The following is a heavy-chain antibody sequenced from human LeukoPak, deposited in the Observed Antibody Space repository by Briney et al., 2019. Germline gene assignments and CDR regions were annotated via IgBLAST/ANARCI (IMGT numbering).Heavy chain of an antibody. J-gene: IGHJ4*02. CDR1: GGSISSSSYY. V-gene: IGHV4-39*07. D-gene: IGHD3-10*01. CDR3: ARTELTHRFGELSFFDY. CDR2: IYYSGST. Sequence: SETLSLTCTVSGGSISSSSYYWGWISQPPGKGLEGIGRIYYSGSTYYNPSLKSRVTISVDTSKNQFSLKLSSVTAADTAVYYCARTELTHRFGELSFFDYWGQGTLVTVSS.